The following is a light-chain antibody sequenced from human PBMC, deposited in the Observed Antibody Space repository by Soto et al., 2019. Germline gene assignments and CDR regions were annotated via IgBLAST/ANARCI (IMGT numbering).Light chain of an antibody. CDR3: SSYVGTNSYV. J-gene: IGLJ1*01. CDR2: EVY. CDR1: SSDVGGYNY. Sequence: QSALTQPPSASGSPVQSVTISCTGTSSDVGGYNYVSWYQHHPGKAPKLIIYEVYKRPSGVPDRFSGSKSGNTAALTVSGLQAEDEADYYRSSYVGTNSYVFGTGTKVTVL. V-gene: IGLV2-8*01.